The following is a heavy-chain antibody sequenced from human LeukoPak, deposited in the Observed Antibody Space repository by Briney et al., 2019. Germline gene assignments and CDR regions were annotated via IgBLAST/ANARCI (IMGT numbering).Heavy chain of an antibody. Sequence: SETLSLTCTVSGGSISSSSYYWGWIRQPPGKGLEWIGSIYYSGSTYYNPSLKSRVTISVDTSKNQFSLKLSSVTAADTAVYYCARLRGLNLDWGQGTLVTVSS. CDR3: ARLRGLNLD. CDR2: IYYSGST. CDR1: GGSISSSSYY. V-gene: IGHV4-39*01. J-gene: IGHJ4*02.